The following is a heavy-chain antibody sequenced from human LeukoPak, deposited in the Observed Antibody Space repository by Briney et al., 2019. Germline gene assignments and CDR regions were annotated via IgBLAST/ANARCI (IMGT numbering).Heavy chain of an antibody. CDR1: GYTLTELS. D-gene: IGHD3-22*01. V-gene: IGHV1-46*01. CDR3: ARGNYDSTSVYFQH. J-gene: IGHJ1*01. Sequence: ASVKVSCKVSGYTLTELSMHWVRQAPGKGLEWMGIINPSGGSTRYAQKFQGRVTMTRDMSTSTVYMQLSSLRSEDTAVYFCARGNYDSTSVYFQHWGQGTLVTVSS. CDR2: INPSGGST.